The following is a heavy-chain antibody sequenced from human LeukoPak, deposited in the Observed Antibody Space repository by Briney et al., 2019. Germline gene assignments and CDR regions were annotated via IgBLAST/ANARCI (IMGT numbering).Heavy chain of an antibody. CDR2: IYYTGST. CDR3: ASHGSSGHDPLT. Sequence: SETLSLTCTVSGDSIRSYYWNWMRRPPGKGLEWIGYIYYTGSTSYNPSLKSRVTISLDTSKSQFSLRLTSVTAADTAVYYCASHGSSGHDPLTWGQGTLVTVSS. V-gene: IGHV4-59*08. CDR1: GDSIRSYY. D-gene: IGHD5-12*01. J-gene: IGHJ4*01.